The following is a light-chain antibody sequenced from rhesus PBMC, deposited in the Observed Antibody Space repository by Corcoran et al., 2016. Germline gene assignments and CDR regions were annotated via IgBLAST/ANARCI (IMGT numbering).Light chain of an antibody. CDR1: QSVGSF. J-gene: IGKJ1*01. CDR3: RRSSNLWT. CDR2: GAY. Sequence: ETVVTQSPATLSLSSGERATLSCRASQSVGSFLAWYQQKPGQAPRLLSYGAYSRATGIPDRFSGSGSGTDLTITISSLEPEDVGVCYCRRSSNLWTFGQGTKVEI. V-gene: IGKV3-24*04.